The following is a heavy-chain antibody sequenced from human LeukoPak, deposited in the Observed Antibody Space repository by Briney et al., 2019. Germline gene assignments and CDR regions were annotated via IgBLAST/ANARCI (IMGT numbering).Heavy chain of an antibody. CDR3: AKAEDIVVVVAATSFDY. CDR2: ISGSGGST. D-gene: IGHD2-15*01. V-gene: IGHV3-23*01. CDR1: GFTFSSYA. J-gene: IGHJ4*02. Sequence: GGSLRLSCAASGFTFSSYAMSWVRQAPGKGLEWVSAISGSGGSTYYADSVKGRFTISRDNSKNTLYLQMNSLRAEDTAVYYGAKAEDIVVVVAATSFDYWGQGTLVTVSS.